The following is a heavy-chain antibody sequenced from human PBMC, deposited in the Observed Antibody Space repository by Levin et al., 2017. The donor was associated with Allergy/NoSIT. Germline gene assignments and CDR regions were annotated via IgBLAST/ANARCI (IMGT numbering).Heavy chain of an antibody. CDR1: GFTFSDYY. Sequence: LSLTCAASGFTFSDYYMSWIRQAPGKGLEWLSYITSSGTTIYYADSVKGRFTISRDNAKNSLFLQMHSPRADDTAVYYCARGVDTTLVPSFDYWGQGAQVTVSS. J-gene: IGHJ4*02. CDR2: ITSSGTTI. V-gene: IGHV3-11*01. CDR3: ARGVDTTLVPSFDY. D-gene: IGHD5-18*01.